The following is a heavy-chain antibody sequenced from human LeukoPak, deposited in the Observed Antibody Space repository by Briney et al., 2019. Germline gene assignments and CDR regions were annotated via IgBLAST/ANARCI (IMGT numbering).Heavy chain of an antibody. CDR2: INHSGST. J-gene: IGHJ5*02. V-gene: IGHV4-34*01. D-gene: IGHD2-2*01. Sequence: SETLSLTCAVYGRSFSGYYWSWIRQPPGKGLEWIGEINHSGSTNYNPSLKSRVTISVDTSKNQFSLKLSSVTAADTAVYYCARGGGVPAATPYNWFDPWGQGTLVTVSS. CDR3: ARGGGVPAATPYNWFDP. CDR1: GRSFSGYY.